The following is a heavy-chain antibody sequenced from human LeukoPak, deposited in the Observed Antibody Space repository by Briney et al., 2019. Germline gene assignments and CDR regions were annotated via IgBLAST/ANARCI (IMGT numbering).Heavy chain of an antibody. CDR2: ISAYNGHT. CDR3: TRYYDSNGPNYYGMDV. J-gene: IGHJ6*02. V-gene: IGHV1-18*01. Sequence: GASVKVSCKASGYTFTSYGISWVRQAPGQGLEWMGWISAYNGHTNYAQKFQGRVTMTTDTSTSTAYMELRSLRSDDTAVYYCTRYYDSNGPNYYGMDVWGQGTTVTVFS. CDR1: GYTFTSYG. D-gene: IGHD3-22*01.